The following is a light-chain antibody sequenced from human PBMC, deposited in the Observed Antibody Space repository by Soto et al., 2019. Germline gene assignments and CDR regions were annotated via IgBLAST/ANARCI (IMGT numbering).Light chain of an antibody. J-gene: IGLJ1*01. CDR3: FSHTSSSTYV. CDR1: SSDVGGYNY. Sequence: QSALTQPASVSGSPGQSITISCTGTSSDVGGYNYVSWYQQHPDKVPKLLIYDVSNRPSGVSNRFSCSKSGNTASLTIAGLQAEDEDDYCCFSHTSSSTYVFGTGTKLTVL. V-gene: IGLV2-14*01. CDR2: DVS.